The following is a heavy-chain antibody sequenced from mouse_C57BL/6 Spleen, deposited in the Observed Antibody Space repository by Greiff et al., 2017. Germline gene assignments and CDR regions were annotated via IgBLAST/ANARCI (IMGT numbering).Heavy chain of an antibody. V-gene: IGHV5-17*01. Sequence: DVKLVESGGGLVKPGGSLKLSCAASGFTFSDYGMHWVRQAPEKGLEWVAYISSGSSTIYYADTVKGRFTISRDNAKNTLFLQMTSLRSEDTAMYYCARRIYYGKGDYAMDYWGQGTSVTVSS. D-gene: IGHD2-1*01. J-gene: IGHJ4*01. CDR1: GFTFSDYG. CDR2: ISSGSSTI. CDR3: ARRIYYGKGDYAMDY.